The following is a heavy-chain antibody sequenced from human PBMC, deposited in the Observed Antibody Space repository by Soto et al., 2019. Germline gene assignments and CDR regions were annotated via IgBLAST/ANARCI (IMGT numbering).Heavy chain of an antibody. V-gene: IGHV4-4*02. Sequence: SETLSLTCAVSGGSISTSNWLSWFLQPPVNGLDLIGEVYHIGSTNYNPSLKSRVTISLYTSKNHFSLKLISLTAADTAVYYCARDQGGWPDYWGQGTLVTVSS. CDR3: ARDQGGWPDY. D-gene: IGHD2-15*01. CDR1: GGSISTSNW. J-gene: IGHJ4*02. CDR2: VYHIGST.